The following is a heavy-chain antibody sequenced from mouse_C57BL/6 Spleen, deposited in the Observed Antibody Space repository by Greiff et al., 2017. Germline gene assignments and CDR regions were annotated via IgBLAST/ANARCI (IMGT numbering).Heavy chain of an antibody. V-gene: IGHV1-5*01. CDR3: TRTYYYGSWFAY. D-gene: IGHD1-1*02. J-gene: IGHJ3*01. Sequence: EVQLQQSGTVLARPGASVKMSCKTSGYTFTSYCMNWVKQRPGQGLEWIGAINPGYGDTSYNQKFKGKATLTAVTSASTAYMQLSSLTYEDSAVYYCTRTYYYGSWFAYWGQGTLVTVSA. CDR1: GYTFTSYC. CDR2: INPGYGDT.